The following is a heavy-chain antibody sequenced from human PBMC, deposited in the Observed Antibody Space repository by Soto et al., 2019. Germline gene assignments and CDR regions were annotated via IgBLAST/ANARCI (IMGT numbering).Heavy chain of an antibody. CDR2: MFTTGTT. J-gene: IGHJ4*02. V-gene: IGHV3-53*01. CDR3: ARDRYSYGFDY. CDR1: GFAVGGFY. Sequence: EVQLVESGGELIQPGGSLRLSCAASGFAVGGFYMNWVRQAPGKGLEWVSVMFTTGTTYYADSVKRRFTISRDDSKNTLYLQMNSLRAEDTAVYYCARDRYSYGFDYWGQGPVVTVSS. D-gene: IGHD5-18*01.